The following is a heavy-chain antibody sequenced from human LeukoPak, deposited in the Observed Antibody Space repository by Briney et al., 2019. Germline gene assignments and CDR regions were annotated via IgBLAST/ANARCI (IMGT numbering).Heavy chain of an antibody. CDR1: GGSFSGYY. CDR2: INHSGST. J-gene: IGHJ4*02. V-gene: IGHV4-34*01. D-gene: IGHD3-3*01. CDR3: ARTPYDFWSGYYKGGNDY. Sequence: SETLSLTCAVYGGSFSGYYWSWIRQPPGKGLEWIGEINHSGSTNYNPSLKSRVTISVDTSKNQSSLKLSSVTAADTAVYYCARTPYDFWSGYYKGGNDYWGQGTLVTVSS.